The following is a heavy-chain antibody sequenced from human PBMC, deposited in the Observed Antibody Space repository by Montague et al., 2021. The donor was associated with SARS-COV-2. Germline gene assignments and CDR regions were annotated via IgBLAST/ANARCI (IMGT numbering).Heavy chain of an antibody. D-gene: IGHD6-6*01. CDR1: GGGTQAQN. J-gene: IGHJ4*02. CDR3: ARGIAGRLEY. Sequence: SETLSLTCSGPGGGTQAQNGRAHVRTPVNTQDCMRSIAHRGTTNYNPSLESRVSMSEDTSKNQFSLNLRSVTAADTAIYYCARGIAGRLEYWGQGNLVSVSS. V-gene: IGHV4-34*01. CDR2: IAHRGTT.